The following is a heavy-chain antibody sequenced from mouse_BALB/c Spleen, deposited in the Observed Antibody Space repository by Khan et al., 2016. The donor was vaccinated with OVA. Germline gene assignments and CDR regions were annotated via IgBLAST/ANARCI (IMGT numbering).Heavy chain of an antibody. CDR1: GYSITSDYA. D-gene: IGHD2-12*01. J-gene: IGHJ4*01. CDR3: ARSLYYSYGYALDC. CDR2: ISSTGST. V-gene: IGHV3-2*02. Sequence: EVQLQESGPGLVKPSQSLSLTCTVTGYSITSDYAWNWIRQFPGNKLEWMGYISSTGSTSYNPSFKSRTSITRDTSKNQFFLQLKSVTTEDTATYYCARSLYYSYGYALDCWGRGTSVTVSS.